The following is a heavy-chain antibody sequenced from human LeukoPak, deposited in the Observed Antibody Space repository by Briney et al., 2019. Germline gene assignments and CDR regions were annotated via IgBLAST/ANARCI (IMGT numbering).Heavy chain of an antibody. CDR2: MNPNSGNT. CDR3: ARGFPPYSSSSEEVDY. CDR1: GYTFTSYD. V-gene: IGHV1-8*01. J-gene: IGHJ4*02. Sequence: ASVKVSCTASGYTFTSYDINWVRQATGQGLEWMGWMNPNSGNTGYAQKFQGRVTMTRNTSISTAYMELSSLRSEDTAVYYCARGFPPYSSSSEEVDYWGQGTLVTVSS. D-gene: IGHD6-6*01.